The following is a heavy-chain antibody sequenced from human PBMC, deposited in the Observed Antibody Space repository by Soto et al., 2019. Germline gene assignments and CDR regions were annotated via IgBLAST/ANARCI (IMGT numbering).Heavy chain of an antibody. CDR1: GGTFGNSG. Sequence: QVQLVQSGAEVKKPGSSLKVSCKASGGTFGNSGVSWVRQAPGQGPEWMGGIIPIFDTTNYAQKFQGSVTSSAYDSTSYMELSSLRSEDTAVYYCARAPLLSAETLHENYFDDWGQGTQVTVAS. J-gene: IGHJ4*02. CDR2: IIPIFDTT. CDR3: ARAPLLSAETLHENYFDD. V-gene: IGHV1-69*01. D-gene: IGHD2-15*01.